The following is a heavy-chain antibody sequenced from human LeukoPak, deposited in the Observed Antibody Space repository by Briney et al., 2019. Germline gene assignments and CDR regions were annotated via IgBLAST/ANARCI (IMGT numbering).Heavy chain of an antibody. CDR2: ISASSAGT. D-gene: IGHD1-26*01. V-gene: IGHV3-23*01. J-gene: IGHJ4*02. Sequence: SLRLSCAASGFTFCSFALSWVRQAPGQGLEWVSAISASSAGTYYADSVKGRFTISRDDSKNTLYLQMNSLRAEDTAVYYCANGGTYSYFDYWGQGTLVTVSS. CDR1: GFTFCSFA. CDR3: ANGGTYSYFDY.